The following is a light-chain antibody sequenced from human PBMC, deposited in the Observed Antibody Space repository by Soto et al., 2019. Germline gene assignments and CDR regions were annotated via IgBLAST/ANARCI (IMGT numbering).Light chain of an antibody. CDR3: SSYTDTSTWV. Sequence: QSVLTQPASVSGSPGQSITMSCTGTRSDVGGLNYVSWYQQNPGKAPKLLIYAVNNRPSGASNRFSGSKSGNTASLTISGLQAEDEAVYYCSSYTDTSTWVFGGGTKLTVL. J-gene: IGLJ3*02. CDR1: RSDVGGLNY. V-gene: IGLV2-14*01. CDR2: AVN.